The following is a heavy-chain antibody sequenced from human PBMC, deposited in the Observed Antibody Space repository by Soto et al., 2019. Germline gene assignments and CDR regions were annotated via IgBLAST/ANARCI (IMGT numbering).Heavy chain of an antibody. CDR1: GYTFISYA. Sequence: ASVKVSCKASGYTFISYAIHWVRQAPGQRLEWMGWINAGNGNTKYSQKFQGRVTITRDTSASTAYMELISLRSEDTAVYYCARELQGLYYFDYWGQGTLVTVS. J-gene: IGHJ4*02. CDR2: INAGNGNT. CDR3: ARELQGLYYFDY. V-gene: IGHV1-3*01. D-gene: IGHD2-15*01.